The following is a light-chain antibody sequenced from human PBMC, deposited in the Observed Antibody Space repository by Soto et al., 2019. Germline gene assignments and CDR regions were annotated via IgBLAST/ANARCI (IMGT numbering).Light chain of an antibody. V-gene: IGKV1-39*01. CDR3: QQSYNXPYT. CDR1: QSITSY. J-gene: IGKJ2*01. Sequence: DIQMTQSPSSLSATVWDRGTITCRAGQSITSYINWYQHKPGMAPKLLIYAASKIQIGVPSRFSDSGLGTDFTLTIGGLQAEDSAVYYSQQSYNXPYTCGQGT. CDR2: AAS.